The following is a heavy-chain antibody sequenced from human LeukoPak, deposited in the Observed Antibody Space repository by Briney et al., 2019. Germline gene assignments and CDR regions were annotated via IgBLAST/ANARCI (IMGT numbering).Heavy chain of an antibody. D-gene: IGHD6-19*01. CDR1: GGSISSSSYY. CDR3: ASSQWLASDAFDI. V-gene: IGHV4-39*07. Sequence: PSETLSLTCNVSGGSISSSSYYWGWIRQPPGKGLEWIGSIYYSGSTYYNPSLKSRVTMSVDTSKNQFSLKLSSVTAADTAVYYCASSQWLASDAFDIWGQGTMVTVSS. J-gene: IGHJ3*02. CDR2: IYYSGST.